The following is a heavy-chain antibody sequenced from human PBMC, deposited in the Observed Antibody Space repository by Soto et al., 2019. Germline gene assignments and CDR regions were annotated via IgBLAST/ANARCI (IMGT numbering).Heavy chain of an antibody. V-gene: IGHV3-30-3*01. D-gene: IGHD6-13*01. CDR2: ISYDGSNK. Sequence: QVQLVESGGGVVQAGRSLRLSCAASGFTFSSHAMHWVRQAPGKGLEWVAVISYDGSNKYYADSVKGRFTISRDNSKNTLYLQMNSLRAEDTAVYYCARDPNYSSSWALMRSQYFQHWGQGTLVTVSS. J-gene: IGHJ1*01. CDR3: ARDPNYSSSWALMRSQYFQH. CDR1: GFTFSSHA.